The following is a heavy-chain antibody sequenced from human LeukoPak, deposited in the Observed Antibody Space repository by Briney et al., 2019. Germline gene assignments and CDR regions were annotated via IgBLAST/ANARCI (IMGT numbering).Heavy chain of an antibody. J-gene: IGHJ5*02. D-gene: IGHD1-26*01. Sequence: ASVKVSCKSSGYTFTDYDINWVRQAPGQGLEWMGWMNPDSGDTGYAQKFQGRVTMTRITSINTAYMELNSLTSEDTSVYDLARARAYRHQSNALSYWFDPWGQGTLVTVSS. CDR1: GYTFTDYD. CDR2: MNPDSGDT. V-gene: IGHV1-8*02. CDR3: ARARAYRHQSNALSYWFDP.